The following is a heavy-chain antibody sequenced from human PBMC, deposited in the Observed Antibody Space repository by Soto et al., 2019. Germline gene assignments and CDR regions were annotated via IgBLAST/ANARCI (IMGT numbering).Heavy chain of an antibody. J-gene: IGHJ4*02. CDR2: IDYVENT. CDR1: GSSISSSGYY. CDR3: VRGGLRYQQSSYYVDA. V-gene: IGHV4-39*01. D-gene: IGHD3-16*01. Sequence: QVQLQESGPGLVSPWGTLSLTCTVSGSSISSSGYYWGWIRQAPGKGLQWIGSIDYVENTYYDPSLKSRVAVSVDTTMNQSSLQLNSVTAADTAVHYCVRGGLRYQQSSYYVDAWGQGTLVTVSS.